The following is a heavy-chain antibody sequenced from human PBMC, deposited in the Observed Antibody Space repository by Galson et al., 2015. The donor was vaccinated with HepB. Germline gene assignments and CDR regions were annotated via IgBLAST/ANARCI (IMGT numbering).Heavy chain of an antibody. CDR1: GHRFTTAW. V-gene: IGHV5-51*03. CDR3: ASLTRVDAVAARPYAFDS. D-gene: IGHD6-6*01. Sequence: QSGAEVKKPGESLKISCQSSGHRFTTAWIGWVRQTPGKGLECVGFIYPGDSDTRYSPSFEGQVTISADQSIRTAYLQWSSLKASDTAMYYCASLTRVDAVAARPYAFDSWGQGTMVTVSS. CDR2: IYPGDSDT. J-gene: IGHJ3*01.